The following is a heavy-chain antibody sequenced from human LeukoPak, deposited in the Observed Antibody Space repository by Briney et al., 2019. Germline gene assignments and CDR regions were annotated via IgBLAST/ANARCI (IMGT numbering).Heavy chain of an antibody. V-gene: IGHV3-23*01. CDR2: IRAAGTST. CDR1: GFTFSSYA. CDR3: AKDRRYNWNDGNAFDI. D-gene: IGHD1-20*01. Sequence: GGSLRLSCAASGFTFSSYAMSWVRQAPGKELEWVSAIRAAGTSTYYADSVRGRFTISRDNSKNTLYLQMDSLRAGDTAVYFCAKDRRYNWNDGNAFDIWGQGTMVTVSS. J-gene: IGHJ3*02.